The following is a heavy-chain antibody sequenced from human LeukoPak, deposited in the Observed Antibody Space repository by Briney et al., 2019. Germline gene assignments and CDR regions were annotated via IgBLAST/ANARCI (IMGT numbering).Heavy chain of an antibody. D-gene: IGHD4-17*01. CDR1: GFTFSSYA. V-gene: IGHV3-30-3*01. J-gene: IGHJ4*02. CDR3: ARVDHGYGDLPYFDY. CDR2: ISYDGSNK. Sequence: GRSLRLSCAASGFTFSSYAMHWVRQAPGKGLEWVAVISYDGSNKYYADSVKGRFTISRDNSKNTLYLQMNSLRAEDTAVYYCARVDHGYGDLPYFDYWGQGTLVTVSS.